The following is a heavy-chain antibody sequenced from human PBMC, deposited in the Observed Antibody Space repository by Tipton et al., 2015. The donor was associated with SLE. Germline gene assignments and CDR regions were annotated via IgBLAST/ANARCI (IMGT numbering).Heavy chain of an antibody. J-gene: IGHJ4*02. CDR2: ISGSDDST. D-gene: IGHD2-15*01. CDR1: GFTLSSYA. CDR3: AKGSGIVVVLSATFDY. V-gene: IGHV3-23*01. Sequence: GSLRLSCAASGFTLSSYAMTWVRQAPGKGLEWVSSISGSDDSTYYAESVEGRFTISRDKSKNTLYLQMNSLRAEDTAVYYCAKGSGIVVVLSATFDYWGQGTLVTVSS.